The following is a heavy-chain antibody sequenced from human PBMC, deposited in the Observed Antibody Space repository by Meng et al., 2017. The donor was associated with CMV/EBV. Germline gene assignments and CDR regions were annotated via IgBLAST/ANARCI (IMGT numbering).Heavy chain of an antibody. CDR3: ARRIRLQSFDY. CDR1: GGSVSSGSYY. CDR2: IYYSGST. D-gene: IGHD4-11*01. J-gene: IGHJ4*02. Sequence: GSLRLSCTVSGGSVSSGSYYWSWIRQPPGKGLEWVGYIYYSGSTNYNPSLNTRVTISLDTSQNQFALKLSAVTAPDTAVYYCARRIRLQSFDYWGQGTLVTVSS. V-gene: IGHV4-61*01.